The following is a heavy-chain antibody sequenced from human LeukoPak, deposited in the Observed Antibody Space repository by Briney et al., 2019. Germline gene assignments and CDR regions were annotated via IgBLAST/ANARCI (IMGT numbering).Heavy chain of an antibody. D-gene: IGHD2-2*03. CDR3: ARDMDIVVVPALGYGMDV. V-gene: IGHV3-30*04. CDR2: ISYDGSNK. CDR1: GFTFSSYA. J-gene: IGHJ6*02. Sequence: GGSLRLSCAASGFTFSSYAMHWVRQAPGKGQEWVAVISYDGSNKYYADSVKGRFTISRDNSKNTLYLQMNSLRAEDTAVYYCARDMDIVVVPALGYGMDVWGQGTTVTVSS.